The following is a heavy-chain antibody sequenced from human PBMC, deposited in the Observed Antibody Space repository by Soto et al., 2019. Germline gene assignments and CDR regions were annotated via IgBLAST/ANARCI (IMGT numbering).Heavy chain of an antibody. CDR1: GGSISSGGYY. V-gene: IGHV4-30-4*08. CDR3: ARGTTGAFDI. J-gene: IGHJ3*02. Sequence: TSETLSLTCTVSGGSISSGGYYWSWIRQHPGKGLEWIGYIYHSGSTYYNPSLKSRVTISVDRSKNQFSLKLSSVTAADTAVYYCARGTTGAFDIWGQGTMVTVSS. CDR2: IYHSGST.